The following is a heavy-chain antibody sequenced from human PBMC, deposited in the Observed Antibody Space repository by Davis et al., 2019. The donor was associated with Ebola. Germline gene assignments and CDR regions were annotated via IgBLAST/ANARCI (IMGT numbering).Heavy chain of an antibody. V-gene: IGHV3-33*01. D-gene: IGHD1-26*01. CDR1: GFTFSSYG. Sequence: GESLKISCAASGFTFSSYGMHWVRQAPGKGLEWVAVIWYDGSNKYYADSVKGRFTISRDNSKNTLYLQMNSLRAEDTAVYYRARDSGSYYDVVFYYGMDVWGQGTTVTVSS. CDR2: IWYDGSNK. CDR3: ARDSGSYYDVVFYYGMDV. J-gene: IGHJ6*02.